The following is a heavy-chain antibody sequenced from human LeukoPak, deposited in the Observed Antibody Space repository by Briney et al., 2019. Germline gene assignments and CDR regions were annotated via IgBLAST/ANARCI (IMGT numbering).Heavy chain of an antibody. J-gene: IGHJ4*02. D-gene: IGHD3-22*01. Sequence: GGSLRLSCAASGFTFSSYWMSWVRQAPGKGLEWVANIKQDGSEKYYVDSVKGRFTISRDNAKNSLYLQMNSLRAEDTAVYYCAKAPRDSSGYFLYCFDYWGQGTLVTVSS. CDR2: IKQDGSEK. CDR1: GFTFSSYW. CDR3: AKAPRDSSGYFLYCFDY. V-gene: IGHV3-7*03.